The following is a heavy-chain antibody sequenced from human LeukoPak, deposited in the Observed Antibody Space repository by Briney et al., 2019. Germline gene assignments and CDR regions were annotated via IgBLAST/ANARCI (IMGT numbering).Heavy chain of an antibody. J-gene: IGHJ5*02. V-gene: IGHV1-46*01. Sequence: ASVKVSCKASGYTFTSYYMHWVRQAPGQGLEWMGIINPSGGSTSYAQKFQGGVTMTRDTSTSTVYMELSSLRSEDTAVYYCARDLRGVKRSSNWFDPWGQGTLVTVSS. CDR3: ARDLRGVKRSSNWFDP. CDR2: INPSGGST. D-gene: IGHD6-13*01. CDR1: GYTFTSYY.